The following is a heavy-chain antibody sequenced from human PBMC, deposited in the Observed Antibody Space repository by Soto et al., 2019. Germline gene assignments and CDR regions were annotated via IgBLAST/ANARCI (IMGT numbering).Heavy chain of an antibody. D-gene: IGHD3-22*01. V-gene: IGHV3-15*01. CDR2: LKSEAAGGTT. J-gene: IGHJ4*02. CDR1: GFIFENFG. CDR3: SYDSSRGDY. Sequence: GGSLRLSXAASGFIFENFGMSWVRQAPGKGLEWVGRLKSEAAGGTTDYAAPVKGRFTISRDDSKNTLYLQMNSLKTDDTAVYYCSYDSSRGDYWGLGTLVTVSS.